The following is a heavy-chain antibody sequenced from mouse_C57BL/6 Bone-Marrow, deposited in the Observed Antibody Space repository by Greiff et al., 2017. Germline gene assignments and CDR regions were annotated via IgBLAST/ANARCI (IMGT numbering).Heavy chain of an antibody. CDR3: ARLYDSDY. V-gene: IGHV5-17*01. J-gene: IGHJ2*01. D-gene: IGHD2-3*01. Sequence: EVQVVESGGGLVKPGGSLKLSCAASGFTFSDYGMHWVRQAPEKGLEWVAYISSGSSTIYSAVTVKGLFTISRDNAKNTLFLQMTSLRSEDTAMYYCARLYDSDYWGQGTTLTVSS. CDR1: GFTFSDYG. CDR2: ISSGSSTI.